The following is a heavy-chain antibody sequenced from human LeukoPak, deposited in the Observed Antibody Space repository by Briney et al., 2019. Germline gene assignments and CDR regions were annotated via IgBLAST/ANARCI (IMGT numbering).Heavy chain of an antibody. J-gene: IGHJ4*02. Sequence: SWVRQPPGKVLEWIGYIYYSGSSYYNPSLKSRVTISVDTSKNQFSLKLSSVTAADTAVYYCARVVVAAASVQFDYWGQGTLVTVSS. CDR2: IYYSGSS. CDR3: ARVVVAAASVQFDY. V-gene: IGHV4-30-4*08. D-gene: IGHD6-13*01.